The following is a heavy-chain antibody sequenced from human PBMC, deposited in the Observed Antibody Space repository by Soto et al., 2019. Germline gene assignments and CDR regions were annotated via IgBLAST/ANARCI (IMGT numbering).Heavy chain of an antibody. D-gene: IGHD3-10*01. Sequence: QVQLQESGPGLVKPSQTLSLTCTVSGGSISSGDYYWSWIRQPPGKGLEWIGYIYYSGSTYYNPSLKIRGTITADTSKNQFSLKLSTVIAADTAVFYCASGGCVELGAHCMDVWGQGTTVTVSS. CDR3: ASGGCVELGAHCMDV. V-gene: IGHV4-30-4*01. CDR2: IYYSGST. CDR1: GGSISSGDYY. J-gene: IGHJ6*02.